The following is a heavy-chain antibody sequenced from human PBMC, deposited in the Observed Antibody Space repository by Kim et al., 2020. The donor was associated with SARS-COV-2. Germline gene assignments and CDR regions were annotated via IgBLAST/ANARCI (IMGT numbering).Heavy chain of an antibody. D-gene: IGHD6-13*01. CDR1: GYVFSSSW. J-gene: IGHJ4*02. V-gene: IGHV5-51*01. CDR3: ARHVGGIGTAGHFDY. Sequence: GESLKISCKGSGYVFSSSWIGWVRQRPGKGLEWMGILYPPDSDSRYSPSFQGQVIISFDRSTNTASLQWSSLRASDTAMYYCARHVGGIGTAGHFDYWGRETLVTVSS. CDR2: LYPPDSDS.